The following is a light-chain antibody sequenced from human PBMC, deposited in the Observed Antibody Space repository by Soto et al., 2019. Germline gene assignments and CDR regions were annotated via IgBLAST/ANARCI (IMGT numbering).Light chain of an antibody. CDR3: QSYDTTVV. Sequence: FMLTQPHSVSESPGETVTLSCTRSSGSIANNYVQWYQQRPGSAPTIVIYEDDQRPSGVPDRFSGSTDSSSNSASLTISGRKTEDEADYYCQSYDTTVVFGGGTKLTVL. V-gene: IGLV6-57*03. CDR1: SGSIANNY. CDR2: EDD. J-gene: IGLJ2*01.